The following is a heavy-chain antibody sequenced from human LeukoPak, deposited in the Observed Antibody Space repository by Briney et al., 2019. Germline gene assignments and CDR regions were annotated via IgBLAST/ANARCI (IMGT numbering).Heavy chain of an antibody. J-gene: IGHJ4*02. Sequence: GGSLRLSCAASGFTFSSYEMNWVRQAPGTGLEWVSYISTGGRTIYYADSVKGRFTISRDNAKNSLYLQMSSLRDEDTAVYYCARGQAATATDYWGQGTLVTVSS. V-gene: IGHV3-48*03. CDR2: ISTGGRTI. CDR3: ARGQAATATDY. CDR1: GFTFSSYE. D-gene: IGHD6-13*01.